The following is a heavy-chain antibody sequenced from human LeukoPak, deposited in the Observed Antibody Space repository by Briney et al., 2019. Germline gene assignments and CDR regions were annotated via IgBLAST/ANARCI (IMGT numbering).Heavy chain of an antibody. CDR2: ISSSGSGGNT. CDR3: AKYVIETGGHTY. CDR1: GVTLSSYA. Sequence: GGSLRLSCVASGVTLSSYAMSWARQAPGKGLEWVSGISSSGSGGNTYYADSVKGRFTISRDNSKNTLYLQMNSLRAEDTAVYYCAKYVIETGGHTYGGQGTLVTVSS. J-gene: IGHJ4*02. V-gene: IGHV3-23*01. D-gene: IGHD1-26*01.